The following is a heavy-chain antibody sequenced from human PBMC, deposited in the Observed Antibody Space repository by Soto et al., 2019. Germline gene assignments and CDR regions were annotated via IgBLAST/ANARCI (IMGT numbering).Heavy chain of an antibody. D-gene: IGHD3-16*02. CDR1: GFTFSSYG. J-gene: IGHJ4*02. CDR2: ISYDGSNK. V-gene: IGHV3-30*18. CDR3: AKDSGLRLGELSLFFDY. Sequence: QVQLVESGGGVVQPGRSLRLSCAASGFTFSSYGMHWVRQAPGKGLEWVAVISYDGSNKYYADSVKGRFTISRDNSKNTLYLQMNSLRAEDTAVYYCAKDSGLRLGELSLFFDYWGQGTLVTVSS.